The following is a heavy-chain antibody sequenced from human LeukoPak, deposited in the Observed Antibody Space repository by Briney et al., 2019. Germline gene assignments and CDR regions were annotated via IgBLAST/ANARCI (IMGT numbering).Heavy chain of an antibody. CDR2: IYYSGST. V-gene: IGHV4-59*01. CDR1: GGSISSYY. CDR3: ARYQNSFDY. J-gene: IGHJ4*02. Sequence: PSETLSLTCTVSGGSISSYYWSWIRQPPGKGLEWIGYIYYSGSTNYNPSLKSRVTISVDTTKNQFSLKLSSVTAADTAVYYCARYQNSFDYWGQGTLVTVSS.